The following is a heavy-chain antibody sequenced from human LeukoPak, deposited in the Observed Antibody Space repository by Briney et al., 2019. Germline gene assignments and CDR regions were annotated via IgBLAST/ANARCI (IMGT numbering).Heavy chain of an antibody. CDR3: ARSSVWAWSGLAYYFDY. CDR2: ISGSGGST. CDR1: GFSFSMYS. D-gene: IGHD3-16*01. V-gene: IGHV3-23*01. Sequence: GGSLRLSCAASGFSFSMYSMSWIRQAPGKGLEWVSAISGSGGSTYYADSVKGRFTISRDNSKNMLYLQMNSLRAEDTAVYYCARSSVWAWSGLAYYFDYWGQGTLVTVSS. J-gene: IGHJ4*02.